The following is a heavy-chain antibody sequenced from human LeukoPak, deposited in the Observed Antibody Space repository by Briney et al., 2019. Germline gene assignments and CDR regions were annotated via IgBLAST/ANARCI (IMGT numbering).Heavy chain of an antibody. Sequence: KPSETLSLTCTVSGNSISSGYYWDWIRQPPGKGLQWIGSVYHSGSTYYNPSLKSRITISVDTSKNQFSLKLSSVTAADTAVYYCARVGDYSSSWYDLLYFDSWGPGTLVTVSS. V-gene: IGHV4-38-2*02. D-gene: IGHD6-13*01. CDR2: VYHSGST. CDR3: ARVGDYSSSWYDLLYFDS. J-gene: IGHJ4*02. CDR1: GNSISSGYY.